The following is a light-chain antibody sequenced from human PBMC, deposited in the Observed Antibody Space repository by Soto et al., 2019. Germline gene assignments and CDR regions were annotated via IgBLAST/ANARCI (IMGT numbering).Light chain of an antibody. CDR3: SSYTSSSTWV. Sequence: QSALTQPASVSGSPGQSITISCTGTSSDVGGYNYVSWYQQHPGKAPKLMIYDVSNRPSGVSNRFSGSKSGNTASLTISGXXXEDEADYYCSSYTSSSTWVFGGGTQLTVL. V-gene: IGLV2-14*01. CDR2: DVS. CDR1: SSDVGGYNY. J-gene: IGLJ3*02.